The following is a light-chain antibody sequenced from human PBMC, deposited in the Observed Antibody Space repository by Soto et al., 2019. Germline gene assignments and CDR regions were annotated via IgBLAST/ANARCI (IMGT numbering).Light chain of an antibody. V-gene: IGKV2D-29*02. CDR3: MKSTQLPPT. CDR2: EVS. Sequence: DVVMPQTPLSLSVAPGQPASISCTSRQSLLHITGETFLFWYLQKPGQSPQILIYEVSTRVSGVPDRFSGSGSGTDFTLEISRVETDDVGIYYCMKSTQLPPTCGQGTRLEIK. CDR1: QSLLHITGETF. J-gene: IGKJ5*01.